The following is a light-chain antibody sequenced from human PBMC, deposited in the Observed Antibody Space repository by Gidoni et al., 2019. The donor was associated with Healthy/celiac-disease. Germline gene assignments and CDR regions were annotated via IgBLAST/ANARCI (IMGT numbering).Light chain of an antibody. J-gene: IGKJ4*01. V-gene: IGKV3-11*01. Sequence: EIVLTQSPATLSLSPGERVTLSCRASQSIGSQLAWYQHKPGQPPRLIIYDASNRATGIPARFSGSGSGTDFTLSITSLEPEDFAVYYCQQRSTWPLTFGGGTKVEIK. CDR2: DAS. CDR3: QQRSTWPLT. CDR1: QSIGSQ.